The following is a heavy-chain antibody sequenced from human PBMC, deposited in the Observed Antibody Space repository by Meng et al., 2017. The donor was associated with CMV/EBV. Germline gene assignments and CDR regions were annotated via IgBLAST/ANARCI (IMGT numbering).Heavy chain of an antibody. V-gene: IGHV3-7*01. Sequence: GGSLRLSCAASGFTFSSYWMSWVRQAPGKGLEWVANIKQDGSEKYHVDFVKGRFTISRDNAKNSMYLQMNSRRAEDTAVYYCARDDLPKTLYYGSGSRHASIDYWGQGTLVTVSS. CDR1: GFTFSSYW. J-gene: IGHJ4*02. CDR3: ARDDLPKTLYYGSGSRHASIDY. D-gene: IGHD3-10*01. CDR2: IKQDGSEK.